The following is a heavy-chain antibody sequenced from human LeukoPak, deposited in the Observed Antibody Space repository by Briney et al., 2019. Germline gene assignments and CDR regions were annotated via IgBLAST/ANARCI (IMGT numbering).Heavy chain of an antibody. V-gene: IGHV4-30-2*01. D-gene: IGHD2-21*02. Sequence: SQTLSLTCAVSGGSISSGGYCWSWIRQPPGKGLEWIGYIYDSGTTYYNSSLKSRVIISVDRSKNQFSLKLSSVTAADTAVYYCARGGVVVTATRTSAFDIWGEGTMVTVSS. CDR2: IYDSGTT. CDR1: GGSISSGGYC. CDR3: ARGGVVVTATRTSAFDI. J-gene: IGHJ3*02.